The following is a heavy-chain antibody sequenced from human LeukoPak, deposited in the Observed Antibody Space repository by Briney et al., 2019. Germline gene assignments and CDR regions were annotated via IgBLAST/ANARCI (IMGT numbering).Heavy chain of an antibody. V-gene: IGHV3-21*04. J-gene: IGHJ4*02. Sequence: GGSLRLSCAASGFPFNTYSMNWVRQAPGQGLEWVSSISNDNNYIYYAESVKGRFTISRDQANNTLYLQMNTLRDEDTAVYYCARGPRYSFYWGQGTLVSVSS. D-gene: IGHD6-13*01. CDR1: GFPFNTYS. CDR2: ISNDNNYI. CDR3: ARGPRYSFY.